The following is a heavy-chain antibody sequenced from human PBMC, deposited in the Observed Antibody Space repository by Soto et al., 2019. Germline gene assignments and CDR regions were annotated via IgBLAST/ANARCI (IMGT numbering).Heavy chain of an antibody. CDR2: ISYDGSNK. Sequence: SLRLSCAASGFTFSSYGMHWVRQAPGKGLEWVAVISYDGSNKYYADSVKGRFTISRDNSKNTLYLQMNSLRAEDTAVYYCAKGGERGYSYGLEYYFDYWGQGTLVTVSS. CDR3: AKGGERGYSYGLEYYFDY. J-gene: IGHJ4*02. D-gene: IGHD5-18*01. CDR1: GFTFSSYG. V-gene: IGHV3-30*18.